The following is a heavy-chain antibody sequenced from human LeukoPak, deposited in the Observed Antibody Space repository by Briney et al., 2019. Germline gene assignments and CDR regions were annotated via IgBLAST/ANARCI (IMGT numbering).Heavy chain of an antibody. J-gene: IGHJ4*02. V-gene: IGHV4-39*01. CDR3: AREAYSSSEGVYYFDY. CDR1: GGSISNSDYY. Sequence: PSETLSLTCTVSGGSISNSDYYWGWIRQPPGKGLEWVASFYYSGSTYYNPSLKSRVTMSVDTSKNQFSLMLTSVTAADTAVYYCAREAYSSSEGVYYFDYWGQGTLITVSP. D-gene: IGHD6-6*01. CDR2: FYYSGST.